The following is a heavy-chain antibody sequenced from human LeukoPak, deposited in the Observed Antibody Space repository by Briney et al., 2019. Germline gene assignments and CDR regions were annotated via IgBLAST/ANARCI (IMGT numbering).Heavy chain of an antibody. CDR2: ISYDGSNK. CDR3: ASGTASYY. V-gene: IGHV3-30-3*01. J-gene: IGHJ4*02. Sequence: GRSLRLSCAASGFTFSSYAMHWVRQAPGKGLEWVAVISYDGSNKYYADSVKGRFTISRDNAKNTLYLQMNSLRAEDTAVYYCASGTASYYWGQGTLVTVSS. CDR1: GFTFSSYA.